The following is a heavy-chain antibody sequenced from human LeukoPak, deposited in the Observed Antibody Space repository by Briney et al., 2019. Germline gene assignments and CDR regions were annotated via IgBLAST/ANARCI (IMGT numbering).Heavy chain of an antibody. V-gene: IGHV1-46*01. J-gene: IGHJ6*03. D-gene: IGHD3-10*01. CDR1: GYTFTSYY. Sequence: ASVKVSCKASGYTFTSYYMHWVRQAPGQGLEWMGIINPSGGSTSYAQKFQGRVTMTRDTSTSTVYMERSSLRSEDTAVYYCARDPGVTMVRGVIPIEYYYYYYMDVWGKGTTVTVSS. CDR3: ARDPGVTMVRGVIPIEYYYYYYMDV. CDR2: INPSGGST.